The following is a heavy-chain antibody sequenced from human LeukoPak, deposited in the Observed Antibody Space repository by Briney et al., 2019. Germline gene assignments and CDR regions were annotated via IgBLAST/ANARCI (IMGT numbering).Heavy chain of an antibody. CDR3: ARGCTNGVCYNDY. CDR1: GFTFSSYS. CDR2: ISSSSSTI. J-gene: IGHJ4*02. Sequence: PGGSLRLSCAAFGFTFSSYSMNWVRQAPGKGLEWVSYISSSSSTIYYADSVKGRFTISRDNAKNSLYLQMNSLRAEDTAVYYCARGCTNGVCYNDYWGQGTLVTVSS. V-gene: IGHV3-48*01. D-gene: IGHD2-8*01.